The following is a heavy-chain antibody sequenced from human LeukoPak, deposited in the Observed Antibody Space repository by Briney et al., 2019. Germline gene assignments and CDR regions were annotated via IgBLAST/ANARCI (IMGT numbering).Heavy chain of an antibody. V-gene: IGHV3-74*01. J-gene: IGHJ4*02. CDR2: INSDGSST. Sequence: GGSLRLSCAASGFTFSSYWMHWVRHAPGKGLVWVSRINSDGSSTSYADSVKGRFTISRDNAKNTLYLQMNSLRAEDTAVYYCATRMSSSSLLDYWGQGTLVTVSS. D-gene: IGHD6-6*01. CDR1: GFTFSSYW. CDR3: ATRMSSSSLLDY.